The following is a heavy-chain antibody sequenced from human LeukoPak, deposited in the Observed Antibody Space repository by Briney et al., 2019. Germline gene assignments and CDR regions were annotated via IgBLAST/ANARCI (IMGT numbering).Heavy chain of an antibody. D-gene: IGHD5-18*01. Sequence: PSETLSLTCTVSGGSISSSSYYWGWIRQPPGKGLEWIGSIYYSGSTYYNPSLKSRVTISVDTSKNQFSLKLSSVTAADTAVYYCAILRGYSYGYGEDYWGQGTLVTVSS. CDR2: IYYSGST. CDR3: AILRGYSYGYGEDY. J-gene: IGHJ4*02. CDR1: GGSISSSSYY. V-gene: IGHV4-39*01.